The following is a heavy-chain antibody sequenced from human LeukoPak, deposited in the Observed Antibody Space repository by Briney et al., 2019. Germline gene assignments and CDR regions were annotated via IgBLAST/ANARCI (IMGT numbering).Heavy chain of an antibody. V-gene: IGHV3-9*03. CDR3: AKDLSSGWFKAIDI. Sequence: GGSLRLSCAASGFTFDDYAMHWVRQAPGKGLEGVSGISWNSGSIGYADSVKDRFTISRDNAKNSLYLQMNSLRAEDIALYYCAKDLSSGWFKAIDIWGQGTMVTVSS. CDR1: GFTFDDYA. D-gene: IGHD6-19*01. J-gene: IGHJ3*02. CDR2: ISWNSGSI.